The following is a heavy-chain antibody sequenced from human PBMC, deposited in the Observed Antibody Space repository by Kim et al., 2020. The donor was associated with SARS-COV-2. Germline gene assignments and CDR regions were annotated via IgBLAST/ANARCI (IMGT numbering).Heavy chain of an antibody. V-gene: IGHV4-61*02. CDR3: ARTQVAELRYFDWFLPEYYFDY. D-gene: IGHD3-9*01. Sequence: SETLSLTCTVSGGSISSGSYYWSWIRQPAGKGLEWIGRIYTSGSTNYNPSLKSRVTISVDTSKNQFSLKLSSVTAADTAVYYCARTQVAELRYFDWFLPEYYFDYWGQGTLVTVSS. CDR2: IYTSGST. CDR1: GGSISSGSYY. J-gene: IGHJ4*02.